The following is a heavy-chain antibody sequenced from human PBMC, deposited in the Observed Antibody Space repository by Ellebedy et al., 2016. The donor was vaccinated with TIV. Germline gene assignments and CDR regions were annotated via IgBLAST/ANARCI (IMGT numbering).Heavy chain of an antibody. D-gene: IGHD2-21*02. CDR3: ARDHCGSDCYNGPDYYYSLDV. CDR2: IIPLLGTT. CDR1: GGTFSSYA. V-gene: IGHV1-69*04. Sequence: SVKVSCKASGGTFSSYAISWVRQAPGQGLEWMGRIIPLLGTTNFAQTFQGRVTITADKSTSTANMELSSLRSDDTAVYYCARDHCGSDCYNGPDYYYSLDVWGQGTTVTVSS. J-gene: IGHJ6*02.